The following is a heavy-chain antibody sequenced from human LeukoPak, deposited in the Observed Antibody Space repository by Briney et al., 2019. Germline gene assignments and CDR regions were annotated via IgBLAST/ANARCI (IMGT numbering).Heavy chain of an antibody. V-gene: IGHV4-59*01. CDR2: IYYSGST. CDR1: GGSISSYY. D-gene: IGHD3-22*01. CDR3: ARVGYYYDSSGYYLDAFDI. J-gene: IGHJ3*02. Sequence: SETLSLTCTVSGGSISSYYWSWIRQPPGKGLEWIGYIYYSGSTNYNPSLKSRVTISVDTSKNQFSLKLSSVTAADTAVYYCARVGYYYDSSGYYLDAFDIWGQGTMATVSS.